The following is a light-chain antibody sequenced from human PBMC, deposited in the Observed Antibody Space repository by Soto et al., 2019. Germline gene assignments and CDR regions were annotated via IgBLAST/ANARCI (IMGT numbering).Light chain of an antibody. CDR1: QDISNY. V-gene: IGKV1-33*01. CDR3: QLYDDLLT. J-gene: IGKJ4*01. CDR2: DAS. Sequence: DIQMTQSPSSLSASVGDRVTITCQASQDISNYLNWFQQKPGKAPKLLINDASNLQTGVPSRFSGSGSGTNFTFTISSLHPEDIATYYCQLYDDLLTVGGGTKVEIK.